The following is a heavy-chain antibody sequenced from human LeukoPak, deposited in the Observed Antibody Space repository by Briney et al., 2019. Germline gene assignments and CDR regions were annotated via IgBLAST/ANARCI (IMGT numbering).Heavy chain of an antibody. CDR3: ARSMWVRGVFDY. CDR2: INHSGST. Sequence: PSETLSLTCAVYGGSFSGYYWSWIRQPPGKGLEWIGEINHSGSTNYNPSLKSRVTISVDTSKNQFSLKLSSVTAADTAVYYCARSMWVRGVFDYWGQGTLVTVSS. CDR1: GGSFSGYY. D-gene: IGHD3-10*01. V-gene: IGHV4-34*01. J-gene: IGHJ4*02.